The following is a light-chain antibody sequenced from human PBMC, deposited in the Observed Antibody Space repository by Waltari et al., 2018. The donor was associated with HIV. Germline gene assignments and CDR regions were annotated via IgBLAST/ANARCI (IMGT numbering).Light chain of an antibody. Sequence: QSVLTQPPPASGTPGQRVTASCSGSRSNTERNPVTRYQHLPKTAPKLLIYSNNQRPSGVPDRFSGSKSGTSASLAISGLQSEDEADYYCAAWDDSLNAYVFGTGTKVTVL. CDR2: SNN. CDR3: AAWDDSLNAYV. CDR1: RSNTERNP. V-gene: IGLV1-44*01. J-gene: IGLJ1*01.